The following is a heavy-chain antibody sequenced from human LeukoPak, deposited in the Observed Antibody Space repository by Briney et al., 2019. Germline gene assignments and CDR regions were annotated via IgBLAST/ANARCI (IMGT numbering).Heavy chain of an antibody. Sequence: GGSLRLSCAASGFTFSSYAMSWVRQAPGKGLEWVSAISGSGGSTYYADSVKGRFTISRDNSKITLYLQMNSLRAEDTAVYYCAKDRGGDWDAFDIWGQGTMVTVSS. CDR1: GFTFSSYA. V-gene: IGHV3-23*01. CDR2: ISGSGGST. D-gene: IGHD2-21*02. J-gene: IGHJ3*02. CDR3: AKDRGGDWDAFDI.